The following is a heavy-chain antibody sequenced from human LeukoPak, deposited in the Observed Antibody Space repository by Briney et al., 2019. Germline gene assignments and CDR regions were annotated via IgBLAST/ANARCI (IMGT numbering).Heavy chain of an antibody. J-gene: IGHJ3*02. CDR3: TRDQDYDYVWGSSRYAFDI. D-gene: IGHD3-16*02. CDR2: IRSKAYGGTT. Sequence: GGSLRLSCTASGFTFGDYAMSWVRQAPGKGLEWVGFIRSKAYGGTTEYAASVKGRFTISRDDSKSIACLQMNSLKTEDTAVYYCTRDQDYDYVWGSSRYAFDIWGQGTMVTVSS. V-gene: IGHV3-49*04. CDR1: GFTFGDYA.